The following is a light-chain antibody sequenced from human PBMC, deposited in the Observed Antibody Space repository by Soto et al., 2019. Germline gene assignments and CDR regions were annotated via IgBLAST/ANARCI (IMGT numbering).Light chain of an antibody. CDR2: GAS. CDR1: QTINSN. Sequence: EVVLTQSPATQSVSPGERATLSCRASQTINSNLAWYQQKPGQAPRLLIYGASTSATGIPARFSGSGSGTEFSLTISSLQSEDFAVYYCQQYHKGPITFGQGTRLEIK. CDR3: QQYHKGPIT. J-gene: IGKJ5*01. V-gene: IGKV3-15*01.